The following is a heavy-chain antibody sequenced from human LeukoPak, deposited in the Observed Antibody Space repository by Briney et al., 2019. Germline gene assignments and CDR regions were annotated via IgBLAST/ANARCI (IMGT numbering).Heavy chain of an antibody. D-gene: IGHD6-13*01. CDR3: ARRGSSWYPFDY. V-gene: IGHV4-34*01. CDR2: INHSGST. CDR1: GGSFSGYY. J-gene: IGHJ4*02. Sequence: SGTLSLTCAVYGGSFSGYYWSWIRQPPGKGLEWIGEINHSGSTNYNPSLKSRVTISVDTSKNQFSLKLSSVTAADTAVYYCARRGSSWYPFDYWGQGTLVTVSS.